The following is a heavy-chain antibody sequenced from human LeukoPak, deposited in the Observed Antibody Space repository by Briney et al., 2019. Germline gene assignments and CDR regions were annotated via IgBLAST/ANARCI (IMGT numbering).Heavy chain of an antibody. CDR2: ISPNNGVT. CDR3: GRGSDGSKWLDY. Sequence: ASVKVSCKASGYTFTGTYIHWVRQAPGQGLEWMGWISPNNGVTNYGQKFQGRVTMTWDTSISTAYMELARLTSDDAALYYCGRGSDGSKWLDYWGQGALVTVSS. D-gene: IGHD3-22*01. CDR1: GYTFTGTY. V-gene: IGHV1-2*02. J-gene: IGHJ4*02.